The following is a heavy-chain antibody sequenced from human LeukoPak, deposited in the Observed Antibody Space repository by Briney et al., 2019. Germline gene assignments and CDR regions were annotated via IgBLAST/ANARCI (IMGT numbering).Heavy chain of an antibody. D-gene: IGHD6-6*01. CDR2: INSDGSEG. J-gene: IGHJ3*01. Sequence: GGSLRLSCAVSGFTFSGFWMSWSRQAPGKGLEWVASINSDGSEGHYADVVKGRFTISRDNAKNSLYLQINRLRAEDTAVYYCARSSYSSSSSVWGQGTMVTVSS. CDR3: ARSSYSSSSSV. CDR1: GFTFSGFW. V-gene: IGHV3-7*03.